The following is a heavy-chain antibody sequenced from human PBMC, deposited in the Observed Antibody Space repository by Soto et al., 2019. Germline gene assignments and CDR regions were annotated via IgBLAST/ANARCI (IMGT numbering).Heavy chain of an antibody. V-gene: IGHV3-23*01. CDR2: ISGGGDST. D-gene: IGHD5-12*01. J-gene: IGHJ5*02. Sequence: EVQLLESGGGLVQPGGSLRLSCEASGFTFSTNSMTWVRQAPGQGLEWVCGISGGGDSTHYADSVKGRFTISRDNSKNMVYLQMNSLTADDTAVYFCSKWDGYGDQWGQGTLVTVSS. CDR1: GFTFSTNS. CDR3: SKWDGYGDQ.